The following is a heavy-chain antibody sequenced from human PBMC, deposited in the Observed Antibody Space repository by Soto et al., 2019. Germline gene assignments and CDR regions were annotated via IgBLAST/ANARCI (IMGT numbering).Heavy chain of an antibody. V-gene: IGHV3-7*01. J-gene: IGHJ4*02. Sequence: EVQLVESGGGLVQPGGSLRLSCAASGFTFSNYWMSWVRQAPGKGLEWVANIKQAGTETNYVDSVRGRFTISRDNAKNSLDLQMTSLTAEDTAVYYCASVAIWGQGTRVTASS. CDR2: IKQAGTET. CDR3: ASVAI. CDR1: GFTFSNYW. D-gene: IGHD5-12*01.